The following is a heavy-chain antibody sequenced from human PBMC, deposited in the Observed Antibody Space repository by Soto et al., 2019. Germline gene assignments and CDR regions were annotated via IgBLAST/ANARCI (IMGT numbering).Heavy chain of an antibody. J-gene: IGHJ4*02. CDR1: GFTFSSYT. CDR2: ITIEGRTT. Sequence: GGSLRLSCSVSGFTFSSYTMHWVRQAPGKGLEYVSSITIEGRTTYYADSVEGRFTISRDNSRNTVYLQMSSLRTEDTAVYYCVKDQYIDYWGQGSLVTVSS. V-gene: IGHV3-64D*06. CDR3: VKDQYIDY.